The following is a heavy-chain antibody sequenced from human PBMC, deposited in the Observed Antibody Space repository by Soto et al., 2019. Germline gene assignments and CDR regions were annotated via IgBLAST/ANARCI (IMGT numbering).Heavy chain of an antibody. CDR3: ARRVNYYDSSGYGGVFDY. Sequence: SETLSLTCTVSGGSISSSSYYWGWIRQPPGKGLEWIGSIYYSGSTYYNPSLKSRVTISVDTSKNQFSLKLSSVTAADTAVYYCARRVNYYDSSGYGGVFDYWGQGTLVTVSS. J-gene: IGHJ4*02. CDR1: GGSISSSSYY. D-gene: IGHD3-22*01. CDR2: IYYSGST. V-gene: IGHV4-39*01.